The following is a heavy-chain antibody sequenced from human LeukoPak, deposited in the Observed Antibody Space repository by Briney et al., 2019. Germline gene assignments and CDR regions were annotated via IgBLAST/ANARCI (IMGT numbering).Heavy chain of an antibody. Sequence: SQTLSLTCTVSGGSISSGSYYWSWIRQPAGKGLEWIGRIYTSGSTNYNPSLKSRVTISVDTAKNQFSLKLTSVTAADTAVYYCAREDILTGYYPYYFDYWGQGTLVTVSS. J-gene: IGHJ4*02. CDR3: AREDILTGYYPYYFDY. CDR2: IYTSGST. D-gene: IGHD3-9*01. CDR1: GGSISSGSYY. V-gene: IGHV4-61*02.